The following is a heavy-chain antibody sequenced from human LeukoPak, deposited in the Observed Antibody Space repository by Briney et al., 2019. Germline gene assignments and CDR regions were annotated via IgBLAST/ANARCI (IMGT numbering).Heavy chain of an antibody. J-gene: IGHJ6*02. D-gene: IGHD4-23*01. Sequence: PSETRSLTCAVSGGSISSYYWSWFRQPPGKGLEWIGYIYYSGSPNYNPPLKSRFTISVDTSKNQFSLKLSSVTAADSTVYYCAKDGGNAPYYYYYGMDVGGQGTTVTVSS. CDR3: AKDGGNAPYYYYYGMDV. CDR2: IYYSGSP. CDR1: GGSISSYY. V-gene: IGHV4-59*12.